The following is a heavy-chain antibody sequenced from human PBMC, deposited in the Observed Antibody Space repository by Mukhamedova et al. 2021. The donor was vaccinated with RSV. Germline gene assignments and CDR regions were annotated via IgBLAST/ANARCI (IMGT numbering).Heavy chain of an antibody. D-gene: IGHD6-13*01. Sequence: GLEWIGEINHSGSTNYNPSLKSRVTISVDTSKNQFSLKLSSVTAADTAVYYCARSVIRGQQLVATPFDYWGQGTLVTVSS. CDR2: INHSGST. J-gene: IGHJ4*02. CDR3: ARSVIRGQQLVATPFDY. V-gene: IGHV4-34*01.